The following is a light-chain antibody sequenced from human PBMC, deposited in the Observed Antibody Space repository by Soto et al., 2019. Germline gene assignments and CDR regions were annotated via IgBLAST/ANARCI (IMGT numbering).Light chain of an antibody. CDR2: EVS. V-gene: IGLV2-14*01. J-gene: IGLJ7*01. CDR1: SSDVGRYNY. Sequence: QSALTQPASVSGSPGQSITISCTGTSSDVGRYNYVSWYQQHPGKAPKLMIYEVSNRPSGVSNRFSASKSGNTASLTISGLQDEDEADYYCTSYTSSTTLVFGGGTQLTVL. CDR3: TSYTSSTTLV.